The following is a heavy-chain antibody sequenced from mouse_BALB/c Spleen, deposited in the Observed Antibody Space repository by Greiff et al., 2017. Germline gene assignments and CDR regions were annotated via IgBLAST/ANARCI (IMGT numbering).Heavy chain of an antibody. CDR2: IYPGDGDT. CDR3: ARLIYYDYDY. J-gene: IGHJ2*01. D-gene: IGHD2-4*01. CDR1: GYAFSSYW. V-gene: IGHV1-80*01. Sequence: VKLMESGAELVRPGSSVKISCKASGYAFSSYWMNWVKQRPGQGLEWIGQIYPGDGDTNYNGKFKGKATLTADKSSSTAYMQLSSLTSEDSAVYFCARLIYYDYDYWGQGTTLTVSS.